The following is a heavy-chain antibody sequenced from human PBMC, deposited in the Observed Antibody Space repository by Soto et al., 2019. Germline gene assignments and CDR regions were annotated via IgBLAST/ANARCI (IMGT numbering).Heavy chain of an antibody. CDR3: AGDVASLSSDAFDI. V-gene: IGHV3-74*01. D-gene: IGHD2-21*01. CDR2: INSDGSST. CDR1: GFTFSTYW. J-gene: IGHJ3*02. Sequence: GGSLRLSCAASGFTFSTYWMYWVRQAPGKGLVWVSRINSDGSSTTYADSVKGRFTISRDNTKNTLYLQMNSLRAEDTAVYYCAGDVASLSSDAFDIWGQGTMVTVSS.